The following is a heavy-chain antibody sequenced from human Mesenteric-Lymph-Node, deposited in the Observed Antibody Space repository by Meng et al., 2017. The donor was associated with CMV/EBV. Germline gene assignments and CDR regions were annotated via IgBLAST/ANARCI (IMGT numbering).Heavy chain of an antibody. CDR2: INPNSGGT. Sequence: ASVKVSCKASGYTFSDYYVHWVRQAPGQGLEWMGWINPNSGGTKYAQNFQGRVTMTRDTSISTAYMELSRLRSDDTAVYYCARGDYDLYFGMDVWGQGTTVTVSS. CDR1: GYTFSDYY. CDR3: ARGDYDLYFGMDV. J-gene: IGHJ6*02. V-gene: IGHV1-2*02. D-gene: IGHD3/OR15-3a*01.